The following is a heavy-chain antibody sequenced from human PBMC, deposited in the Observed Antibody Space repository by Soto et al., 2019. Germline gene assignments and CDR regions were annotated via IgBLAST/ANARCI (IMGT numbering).Heavy chain of an antibody. CDR2: IYYSGST. V-gene: IGHV4-31*03. Sequence: LSLTFTVSGGSISSGGYYWSWIRQHPVKGLEWIGYIYYSGSTYYNPSLKSRVTISVDTSKNQFSLKLSSVTAADTAVYYCARNDYDSSGHFDYWGQGTLVTVSS. CDR3: ARNDYDSSGHFDY. J-gene: IGHJ4*02. D-gene: IGHD3-22*01. CDR1: GGSISSGGYY.